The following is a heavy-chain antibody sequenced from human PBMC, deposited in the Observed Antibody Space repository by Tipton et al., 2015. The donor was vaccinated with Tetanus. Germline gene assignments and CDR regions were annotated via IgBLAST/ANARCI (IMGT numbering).Heavy chain of an antibody. CDR3: ARAYGGMTAPVRIHFFDY. Sequence: QSGAEVKKPGASVKVSCKASGYTFSDYYVHWVRQAPGQGLEWMGWINPYTGGRKIAQKFQGRVTMTRDTAITTAYIELSGLTSDDTAVYYCARAYGGMTAPVRIHFFDYWGQGTLVPVSS. CDR1: GYTFSDYY. D-gene: IGHD2-21*02. CDR2: INPYTGGR. J-gene: IGHJ4*02. V-gene: IGHV1-2*02.